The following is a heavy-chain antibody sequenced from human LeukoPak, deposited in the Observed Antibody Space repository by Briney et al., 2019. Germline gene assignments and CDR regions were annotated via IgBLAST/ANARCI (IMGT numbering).Heavy chain of an antibody. V-gene: IGHV3-23*01. CDR2: ISGSAYST. Sequence: GGSRRLSCAASGFTFISYAMTWVRQAQGRGLEWVSAISGSAYSTYYADSVKGRFTISRDNSKNTLFLQMNSLRDEDTAVYYWAKDFIEAVAGSYYYHGMDVWCQPTTVTVSS. J-gene: IGHJ6*02. CDR3: AKDFIEAVAGSYYYHGMDV. D-gene: IGHD6-19*01. CDR1: GFTFISYA.